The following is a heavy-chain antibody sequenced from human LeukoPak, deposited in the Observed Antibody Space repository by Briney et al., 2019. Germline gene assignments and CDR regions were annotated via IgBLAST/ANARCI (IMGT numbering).Heavy chain of an antibody. V-gene: IGHV3-48*03. CDR2: ISSSGSTI. D-gene: IGHD3/OR15-3a*01. J-gene: IGHJ4*02. Sequence: GGSLRLSCAASGFTFSSYEMNWVRQAPGKGLEWVSYISSSGSTIYYADSVKGRFTISRDNAKNSLYLQMNSLRLEDTAVYYCARTGLGMYSFDYWGQGILVTVSS. CDR1: GFTFSSYE. CDR3: ARTGLGMYSFDY.